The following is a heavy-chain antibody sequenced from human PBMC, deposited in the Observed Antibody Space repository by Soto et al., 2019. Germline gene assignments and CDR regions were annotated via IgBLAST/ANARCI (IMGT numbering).Heavy chain of an antibody. CDR1: GASISDYY. Sequence: SETMSPTCPVSGASISDYYWSWIRQPAGQALEWIGRVYVTGTPYFNPSHKSGITMTVDTTNNQVSQMLSSGTAADAAIYYCGGGGEYTSGWYSFDSWGPGTLVTVSS. CDR2: VYVTGTP. CDR3: GGGGEYTSGWYSFDS. J-gene: IGHJ5*01. D-gene: IGHD6-19*01. V-gene: IGHV4-4*07.